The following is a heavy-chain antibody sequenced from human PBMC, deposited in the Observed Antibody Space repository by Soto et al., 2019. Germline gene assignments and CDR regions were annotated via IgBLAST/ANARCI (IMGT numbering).Heavy chain of an antibody. V-gene: IGHV4-59*01. Sequence: SETLSLTCTVSGCSISSYSWSWIRQPPGKGLEWIGYIYYSGSTNYNPSLKSRVTISVDTSKNQFSLKLSSVTAADTAVYYCARDRYYYDSSGYHWFDPWGQGTLVTVS. J-gene: IGHJ5*02. CDR1: GCSISSYS. CDR3: ARDRYYYDSSGYHWFDP. D-gene: IGHD3-22*01. CDR2: IYYSGST.